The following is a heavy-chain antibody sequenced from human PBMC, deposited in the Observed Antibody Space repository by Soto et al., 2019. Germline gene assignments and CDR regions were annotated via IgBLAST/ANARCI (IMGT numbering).Heavy chain of an antibody. Sequence: ASVKVSCKASGYTFTSYGISWVRQAPGQGLEWMGWISAYNGNANYAQKLQGRVTMTTDTSTSTAYMELRSLRSDDTAVYYCAREVVGATHNWFDPWGQGTLVTVSS. CDR1: GYTFTSYG. J-gene: IGHJ5*02. CDR2: ISAYNGNA. V-gene: IGHV1-18*01. D-gene: IGHD1-26*01. CDR3: AREVVGATHNWFDP.